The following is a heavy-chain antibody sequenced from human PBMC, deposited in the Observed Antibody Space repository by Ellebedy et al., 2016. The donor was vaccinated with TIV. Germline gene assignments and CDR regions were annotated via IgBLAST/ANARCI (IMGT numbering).Heavy chain of an antibody. CDR2: INHSGIA. CDR3: VRPHQAIAATGFAH. J-gene: IGHJ4*02. Sequence: MPGGSLRLSCGVDGGSFSGYFWSWIRQPPGKGLEWIGEINHSGIANYNPSLKSRVTISVDTSKNQFSLKVTSVIAADTAVYYCVRPHQAIAATGFAHWGQGTLVTVSS. V-gene: IGHV4-34*01. CDR1: GGSFSGYF. D-gene: IGHD6-13*01.